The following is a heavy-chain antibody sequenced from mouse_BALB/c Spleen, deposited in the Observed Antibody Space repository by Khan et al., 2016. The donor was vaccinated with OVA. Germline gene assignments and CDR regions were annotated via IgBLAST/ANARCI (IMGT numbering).Heavy chain of an antibody. Sequence: QVQLQQSGPGLVAPSQSLSITCTVSGFSLTSHGVHWVRQPPGKGLEWLGVIWAGGSTNYNSAPMSRLSFSKDSSKSQVFLKMNSLQTDDTARYYCARNREPDYFDYWGQGTTLTVSS. CDR3: ARNREPDYFDY. CDR2: IWAGGST. V-gene: IGHV2-9*02. CDR1: GFSLTSHG. J-gene: IGHJ2*01.